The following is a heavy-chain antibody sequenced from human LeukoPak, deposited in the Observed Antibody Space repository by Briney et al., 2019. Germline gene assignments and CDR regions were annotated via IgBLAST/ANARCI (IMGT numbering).Heavy chain of an antibody. CDR3: ARVTDYYYGMDV. CDR2: INPNSGGT. V-gene: IGHV1-2*04. Sequence: ASVKVSCKASGYAFTGYYMHWVRQAPGQGLEWMGWINPNSGGTNYAQKFQGWVTMTRDTSIGTAYMELSRLRSDDTAVYYCARVTDYYYGMDVWGQGTTVTVSS. CDR1: GYAFTGYY. D-gene: IGHD3-16*01. J-gene: IGHJ6*02.